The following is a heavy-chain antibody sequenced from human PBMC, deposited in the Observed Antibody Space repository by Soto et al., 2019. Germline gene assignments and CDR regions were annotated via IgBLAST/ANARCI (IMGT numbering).Heavy chain of an antibody. D-gene: IGHD3-22*01. CDR2: INHSGST. V-gene: IGHV4-34*01. J-gene: IGHJ1*01. CDR3: ASSSGYYFSEYFQH. CDR1: GGSFSGYY. Sequence: PSETLSLTCAVYGGSFSGYYWSWIRQPPGKGLEWIGEINHSGSTNYNPSLKSRVTISVDTSKNQFSLKLSSVTAADTAVYYCASSSGYYFSEYFQHWGQGTLVTVSS.